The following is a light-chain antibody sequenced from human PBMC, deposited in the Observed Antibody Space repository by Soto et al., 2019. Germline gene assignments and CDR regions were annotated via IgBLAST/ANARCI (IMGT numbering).Light chain of an antibody. CDR2: EVR. V-gene: IGLV2-14*01. J-gene: IGLJ3*02. CDR3: SSYTTTSTLL. CDR1: NRDIGAYNL. Sequence: QSALTQPASVSGSLGQSITISCTGSNRDIGAYNLVSWYQQYPDTAPKLLIYEVRNRPSGVSYRFTGSRSGNTASLTISALQADDESTFYCSSYTTTSTLLFGVGTKLTVL.